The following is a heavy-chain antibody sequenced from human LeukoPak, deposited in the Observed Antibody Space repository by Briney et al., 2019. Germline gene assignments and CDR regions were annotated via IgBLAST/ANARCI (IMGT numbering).Heavy chain of an antibody. CDR3: ARDGEPEAFDI. CDR1: GGSISSGGYY. V-gene: IGHV4-31*03. J-gene: IGHJ3*02. D-gene: IGHD1-26*01. CDR2: IYYSGST. Sequence: ASETLSLTCTVSGGSISSGGYYWRWIRQHPGKGLEWIGYIYYSGSTYYNPSLKSRVTISVDTSKNQFSLKLSSVTAADTAVYYCARDGEPEAFDIWGQGTMVTVSS.